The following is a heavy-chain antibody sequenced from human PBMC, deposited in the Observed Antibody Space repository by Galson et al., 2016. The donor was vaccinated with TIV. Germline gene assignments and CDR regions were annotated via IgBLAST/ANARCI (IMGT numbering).Heavy chain of an antibody. J-gene: IGHJ6*02. CDR1: GGSFSSHV. V-gene: IGHV1-69*13. CDR2: IIPMFGTA. Sequence: SVKVSCKASGGSFSSHVINWVRQAPGQGLEWMGGIIPMFGTANYAQKFQGRVTITADESTSTAYMELSSLRSEDTAVYYCAKDRNTAFDTHYSYYGLDVWGQGTTVIVSS. CDR3: AKDRNTAFDTHYSYYGLDV. D-gene: IGHD5-18*01.